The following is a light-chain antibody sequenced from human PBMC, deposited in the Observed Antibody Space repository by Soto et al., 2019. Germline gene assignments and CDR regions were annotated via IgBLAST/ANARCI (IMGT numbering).Light chain of an antibody. Sequence: DIQMTQSPSSLSTSVGDRVTITCRASQRITKDFNWYQQKPGKAPTLLIYGASNLQSGVLSRFSGSGSGTYFTLTISSLQPEDCATYYCQRRYSPPWTFGLGTKVEI. CDR2: GAS. J-gene: IGKJ1*01. CDR1: QRITKD. CDR3: QRRYSPPWT. V-gene: IGKV1-39*01.